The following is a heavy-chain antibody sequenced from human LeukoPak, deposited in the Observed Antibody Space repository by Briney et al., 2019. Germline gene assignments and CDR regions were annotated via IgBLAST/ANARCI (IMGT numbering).Heavy chain of an antibody. CDR1: GFTFSSYS. D-gene: IGHD1-26*01. Sequence: PGGSLRLSCAASGFTFSSYSMNWVRQAPGKGLEWVSSISSSSSYIYHADSVKGRFTISRDNAKNSLYLQMNSLRAEDTAVYYCARDERGGSYNDAFDIWGQGTMVTVSS. CDR2: ISSSSSYI. J-gene: IGHJ3*02. V-gene: IGHV3-21*01. CDR3: ARDERGGSYNDAFDI.